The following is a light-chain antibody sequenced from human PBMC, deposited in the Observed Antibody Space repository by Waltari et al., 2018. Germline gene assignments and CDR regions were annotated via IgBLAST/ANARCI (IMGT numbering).Light chain of an antibody. V-gene: IGLV2-8*01. CDR3: SSYAGYDILV. CDR1: SRDVGAYHT. J-gene: IGLJ2*01. Sequence: QSALTQPPSAYGSPGQSVTISCPGTSRDVGAYHTVSWYQQYPGKAPKLMIYEVSERASGGPDRFSAARAGNTASLSVSGLQAEDEADYYCSSYAGYDILVFGGGTRLTVL. CDR2: EVS.